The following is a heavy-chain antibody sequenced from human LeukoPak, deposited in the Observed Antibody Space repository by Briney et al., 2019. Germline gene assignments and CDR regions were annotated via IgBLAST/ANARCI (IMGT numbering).Heavy chain of an antibody. J-gene: IGHJ4*02. V-gene: IGHV5-51*01. CDR1: GYSFTSYW. D-gene: IGHD2-15*01. CDR2: IFPADSHT. Sequence: GESLKISCKGSGYSFTSYWIAWVRQMPGKGLEWIGIIFPADSHTRYSPSFQGQVTISADMSIDTAYLQWSSLRASDTAMYYCARIAATWYGGSWGQGTLVLVSS. CDR3: ARIAATWYGGS.